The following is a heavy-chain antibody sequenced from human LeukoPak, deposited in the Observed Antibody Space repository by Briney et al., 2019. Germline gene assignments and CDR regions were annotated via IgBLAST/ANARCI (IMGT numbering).Heavy chain of an antibody. J-gene: IGHJ4*02. CDR1: GFTFRSHW. D-gene: IGHD2-21*01. V-gene: IGHV3-7*05. CDR2: INQDGSEK. CDR3: ARDIR. Sequence: GGSLRLSCVASGFTFRSHWMSWVRQAPGKGLEWVANINQDGSEKYNVDSVKGRFTISRDNAKKSLYLQMNSLRAEDTAVYYCARDIRWGQGTLVTVSS.